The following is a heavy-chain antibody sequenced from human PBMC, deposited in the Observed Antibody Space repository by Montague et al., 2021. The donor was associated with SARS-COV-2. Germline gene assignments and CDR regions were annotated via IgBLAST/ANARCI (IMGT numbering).Heavy chain of an antibody. CDR2: IYYRGST. D-gene: IGHD6-19*01. CDR1: GGSFSSSTYY. V-gene: IGHV4-39*01. CDR3: ATQEDPSGWIPGPFDF. J-gene: IGHJ4*02. Sequence: SETLSLACTVSGGSFSSSTYYWAWIRQPPGKGLVWIVSIYYRGSTYYNPSLKIRVFISVATSKTQLSLTLTSVTAADTAVYYCATQEDPSGWIPGPFDFWSQGTLLSVSS.